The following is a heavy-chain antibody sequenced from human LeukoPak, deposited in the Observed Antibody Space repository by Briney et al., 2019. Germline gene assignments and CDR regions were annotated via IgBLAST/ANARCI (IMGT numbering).Heavy chain of an antibody. V-gene: IGHV3-48*03. J-gene: IGHJ4*02. CDR2: ISSSGSTI. CDR1: GFTFSSYE. Sequence: GGSLRLSRAASGFTFSSYEMNWVRQAPGKGLEWVSYISSSGSTIYYADSVKGRFTISRDNAKNSLYLQTNSLRAEDTAVYYCARQVGYSYGYGESSDWGQGTLVTVSS. CDR3: ARQVGYSYGYGESSD. D-gene: IGHD5-18*01.